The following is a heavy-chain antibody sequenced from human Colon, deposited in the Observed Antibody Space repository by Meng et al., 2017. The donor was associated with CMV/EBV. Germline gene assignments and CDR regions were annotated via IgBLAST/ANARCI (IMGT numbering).Heavy chain of an antibody. V-gene: IGHV3-7*03. J-gene: IGHJ3*01. D-gene: IGHD5-18*01. Sequence: GGSLRLSCAASGFNFSNYWMSWVRQAPGKGLEWVATIKYDGSETHYVDSLKGRITISRDNAKNSLFLQINSLRPEDTAIYYCARVLRGYAYPRDAFGVWGQGTTVTVSS. CDR1: GFNFSNYW. CDR2: IKYDGSET. CDR3: ARVLRGYAYPRDAFGV.